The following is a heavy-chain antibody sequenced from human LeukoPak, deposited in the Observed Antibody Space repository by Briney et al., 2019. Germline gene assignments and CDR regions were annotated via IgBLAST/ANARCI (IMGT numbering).Heavy chain of an antibody. J-gene: IGHJ4*02. V-gene: IGHV4-30-4*01. D-gene: IGHD3-16*01. CDR3: ARDVVGEDHYPFFDY. CDR2: IYYSGST. Sequence: SETLSLTCTVSGASISSGDYYWSWIRQPPGKGLEWFGYIYYSGSTYYNPSLKSRVTISVDPSKNQFSLKLSSVTAADTAVYYCARDVVGEDHYPFFDYWGQGTLVTVSS. CDR1: GASISSGDYY.